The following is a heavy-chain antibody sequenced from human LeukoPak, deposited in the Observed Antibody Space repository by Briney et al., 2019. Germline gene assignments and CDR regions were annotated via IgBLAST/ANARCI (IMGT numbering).Heavy chain of an antibody. CDR2: VSSNGGST. CDR3: VRGGSSSWYDYTFDY. J-gene: IGHJ4*01. CDR1: GFTFSAYA. V-gene: IGHV3-64D*06. D-gene: IGHD6-13*01. Sequence: GGSLRLSCSASGFTFSAYAIHWVRQAPGKGLEYVSAVSSNGGSTYYADSVKGRFTISRDNSKDTLYLQMSSLRTEDTALYYCVRGGSSSWYDYTFDYWGQGTLVTVSS.